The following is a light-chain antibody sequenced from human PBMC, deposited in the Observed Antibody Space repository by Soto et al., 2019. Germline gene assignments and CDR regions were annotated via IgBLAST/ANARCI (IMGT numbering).Light chain of an antibody. V-gene: IGKV3-15*01. CDR2: GAS. J-gene: IGKJ1*01. CDR3: QQYNNWPPVT. Sequence: EIVMTQSPATLSVSPGERATLSCRASQSVSSNYITWYQQKPGQAPRLLIYGASTRATGIPARFSGSGSGTEFTLTISSLQSEDFAVYYCQQYNNWPPVTFGQGTKVDIK. CDR1: QSVSSN.